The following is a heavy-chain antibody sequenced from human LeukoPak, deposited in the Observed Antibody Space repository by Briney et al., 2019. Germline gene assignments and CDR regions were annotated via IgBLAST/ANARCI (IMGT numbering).Heavy chain of an antibody. CDR3: ARDSAYSSSSDY. CDR1: GGSFSGYY. V-gene: IGHV4-34*09. J-gene: IGHJ4*02. Sequence: SETLSLTCAVYGGSFSGYYWSWIRQPPGKGLEWIGEINHSGSTNYNPSLKSRVTISVDTSKNQFSLKLSSVTAADTAVYYCARDSAYSSSSDYWGQGTLVTVSS. CDR2: INHSGST. D-gene: IGHD6-6*01.